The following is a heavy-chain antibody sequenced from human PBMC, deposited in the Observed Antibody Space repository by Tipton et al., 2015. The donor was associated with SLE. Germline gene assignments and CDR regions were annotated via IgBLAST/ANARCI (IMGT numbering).Heavy chain of an antibody. Sequence: QSGAEVKKPGASVKVSCKASGYTFTSYDIHWVRQAPGQGLEWMGWISHYTGNTDYAQRLRGRVTMTTDTPPTTAYMELRSLRSDDTAVYYCVERYDTFDIWGQGTMVTVSS. CDR2: ISHYTGNT. V-gene: IGHV1-18*01. CDR1: GYTFTSYD. D-gene: IGHD1-1*01. J-gene: IGHJ3*02. CDR3: VERYDTFDI.